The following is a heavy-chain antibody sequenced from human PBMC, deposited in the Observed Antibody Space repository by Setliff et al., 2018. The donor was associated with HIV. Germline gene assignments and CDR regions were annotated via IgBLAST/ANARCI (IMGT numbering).Heavy chain of an antibody. Sequence: SETLSLTCTVSGGSISSGSYSWSWIRQPAGKGLEWIGHIYTSGGTNYNPSLKSRVTTSVDTSKNQFSLKLSSVTAADTAVYFCARGTHYYYYYMDVWGKGTTVTVSS. V-gene: IGHV4-61*09. D-gene: IGHD1-7*01. CDR1: GGSISSGSYS. CDR3: ARGTHYYYYYMDV. J-gene: IGHJ6*03. CDR2: IYTSGGT.